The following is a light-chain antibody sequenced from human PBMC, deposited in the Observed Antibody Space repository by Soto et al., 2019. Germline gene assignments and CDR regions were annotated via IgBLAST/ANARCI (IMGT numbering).Light chain of an antibody. J-gene: IGKJ2*01. CDR2: DAS. Sequence: EIVMTQSPLTLSASPGERAIFSCRASRVVGTNIACYHQKPGHSPRLLVYDASTRATAIPARFSGSGSGTEFTLTINTLQPEDFAVYYCQQYYQWPSYTFGQGTKVDI. V-gene: IGKV3-15*01. CDR1: RVVGTN. CDR3: QQYYQWPSYT.